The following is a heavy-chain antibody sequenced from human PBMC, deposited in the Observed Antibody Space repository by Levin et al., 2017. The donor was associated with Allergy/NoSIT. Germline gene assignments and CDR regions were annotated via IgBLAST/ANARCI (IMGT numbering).Heavy chain of an antibody. CDR1: GYTFSVFG. J-gene: IGHJ6*02. CDR3: VRERRGYYCDHQRCFNDHYFGFDV. D-gene: IGHD6-25*01. CDR2: INGGNGTT. Sequence: ASVKVSCKASGYTFSVFGIHWVRQAPGQSLEWVGWINGGNGTTRSSQNVHDRVIFTRDSSTTTAFMELSNLRSEDTAIYYCVRERRGYYCDHQRCFNDHYFGFDVWGQGTTVTVSS. V-gene: IGHV1-3*01.